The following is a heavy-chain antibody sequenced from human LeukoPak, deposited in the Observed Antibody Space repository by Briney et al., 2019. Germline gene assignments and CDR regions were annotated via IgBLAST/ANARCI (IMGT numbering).Heavy chain of an antibody. D-gene: IGHD1/OR15-1a*01. J-gene: IGHJ4*02. CDR1: GFTFRSST. CDR2: ITNSGDNT. Sequence: GGSLRLSCAASGFTFRSSTMNWVRQAPGKGLEWVSTITNSGDNTYYADSVKGLFTISRDNSKNTLYLQMNSLRAEDTAVYYCAKDQQHGRWGQGALVTVSS. V-gene: IGHV3-23*01. CDR3: AKDQQHGR.